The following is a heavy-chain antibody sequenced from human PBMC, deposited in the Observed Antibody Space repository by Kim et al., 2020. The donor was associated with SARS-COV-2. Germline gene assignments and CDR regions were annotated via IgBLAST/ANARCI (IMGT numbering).Heavy chain of an antibody. Sequence: GGSLRLSCAASGFTFSRRWMSWVRQAPGKGLEWVAAISEDGGDKYYVNSVKGRFTIARDNAGNSLYLLMNSLRAEDTAVYYCARGYFGGQGTLVTVSS. CDR1: GFTFSRRW. V-gene: IGHV3-7*01. D-gene: IGHD1-1*01. J-gene: IGHJ4*02. CDR3: ARGYF. CDR2: ISEDGGDK.